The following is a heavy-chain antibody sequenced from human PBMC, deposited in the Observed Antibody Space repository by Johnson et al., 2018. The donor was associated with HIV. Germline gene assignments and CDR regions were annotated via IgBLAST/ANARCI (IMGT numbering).Heavy chain of an antibody. J-gene: IGHJ3*02. CDR1: GFTFSSYA. CDR3: ARDGYSSGWYGNDAFDI. CDR2: ISGSGGST. V-gene: IGHV3-23*04. Sequence: QLVESGGGLVQPGGSLRLSCAASGFTFSSYAMSWVRQAPGKGLEWVSAISGSGGSTYYADSVKGRFTISRDNAKNSLYLQMNSLRAEDTAVYYCARDGYSSGWYGNDAFDIWGQGTMVTVSS. D-gene: IGHD6-19*01.